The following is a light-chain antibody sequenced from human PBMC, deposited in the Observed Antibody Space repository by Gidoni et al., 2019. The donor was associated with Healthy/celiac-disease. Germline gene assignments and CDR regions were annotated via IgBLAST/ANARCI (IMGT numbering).Light chain of an antibody. CDR3: QQSYSTPRT. J-gene: IGKJ1*01. V-gene: IGKV1-39*01. CDR2: AAS. Sequence: DIQKTTAPSSLSAAVVDRVTITCRASQSISSYLNWYQQKPGKAPKLLIYAASSLQSGVPSRFSGSGSGTDFTLTISSLQPEDFATYYCQQSYSTPRTFXQXTKVEIK. CDR1: QSISSY.